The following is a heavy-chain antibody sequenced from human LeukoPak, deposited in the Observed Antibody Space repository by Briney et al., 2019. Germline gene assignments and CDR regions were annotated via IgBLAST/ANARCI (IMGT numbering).Heavy chain of an antibody. CDR1: GFTFSSYV. J-gene: IGHJ5*02. CDR2: ISRSGGST. CDR3: AHPTEYSSSWYGNWFDP. D-gene: IGHD6-13*01. V-gene: IGHV3-23*01. Sequence: GRSLRLSCAASGFTFSSYVMHWVRQAPGKGLEWVSAISRSGGSTYYADSVKGRFTISRDNSKNTLYLQMNSLRAEDTAVYYCAHPTEYSSSWYGNWFDPWGQGTLVTVSS.